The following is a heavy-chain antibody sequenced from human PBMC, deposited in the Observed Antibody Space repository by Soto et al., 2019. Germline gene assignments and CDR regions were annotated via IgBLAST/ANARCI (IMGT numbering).Heavy chain of an antibody. J-gene: IGHJ6*01. CDR1: RFTFSSYT. D-gene: IGHD6-6*01. V-gene: IGHV3-21*01. CDR3: ARAKQLVGMDV. Sequence: GGSLRLSCAASRFTFSSYTLNWVRQAPGKGLEWVSSISSSRSYIHYADSVKGRFTISRDNAKNSLYLQMNSLRAEDTAVYYCARAKQLVGMDVWGQGTTVTVSS. CDR2: ISSSRSYI.